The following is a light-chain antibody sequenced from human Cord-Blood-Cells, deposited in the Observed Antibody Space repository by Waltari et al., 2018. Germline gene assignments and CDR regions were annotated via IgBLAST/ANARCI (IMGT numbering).Light chain of an antibody. CDR1: SSDVGSYNL. V-gene: IGLV2-23*01. CDR3: CSYAGSSTWV. Sequence: QPALTPPASVSGSPGQSIPISCTRTSSDVGSYNLVSWYQLHPGKAPKLIIYEGSKRPSVVSNRFSGSKSGNTASLTISGLQAEDEADYYCCSYAGSSTWVFGGGTKLTVL. CDR2: EGS. J-gene: IGLJ3*02.